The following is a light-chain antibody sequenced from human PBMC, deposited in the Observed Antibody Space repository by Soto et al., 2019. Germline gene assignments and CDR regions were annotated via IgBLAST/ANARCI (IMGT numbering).Light chain of an antibody. CDR3: SSYTRSSALVL. V-gene: IGLV2-14*01. CDR2: EVS. Sequence: QSALTQPASVSGSPGQSITISCTGTSSDVGGYTYVSWYQQHPGKAPKLMIYEVSNRPSGVSSRFSGSKSGNTASLTISGLQAEDEADYYCSSYTRSSALVLFGGGTKVTVL. CDR1: SSDVGGYTY. J-gene: IGLJ2*01.